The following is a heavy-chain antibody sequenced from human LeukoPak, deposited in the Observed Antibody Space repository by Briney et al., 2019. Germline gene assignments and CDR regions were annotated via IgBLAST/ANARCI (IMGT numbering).Heavy chain of an antibody. J-gene: IGHJ4*02. CDR3: ARGSHVRLYDSPNGFDY. V-gene: IGHV1-46*01. CDR2: INPSGGST. D-gene: IGHD3-22*01. Sequence: GASVKVSCKASGYTFTSYYIHWVRQAPGQGLEWMGIINPSGGSTNYAQKFQGGVTMTRDTSTSTVYMELSSLRSEDTAVYYCARGSHVRLYDSPNGFDYWGQGTLVTVSS. CDR1: GYTFTSYY.